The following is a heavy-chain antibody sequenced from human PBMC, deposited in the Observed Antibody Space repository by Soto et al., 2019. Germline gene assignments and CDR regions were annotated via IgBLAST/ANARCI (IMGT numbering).Heavy chain of an antibody. Sequence: QVQLVQSGAEVKKPGASVKVSCKASGYTFTSYDINWVRQATGQGLEWMGWMNPNSGNTGYAQKFQGRVTMTRNTSISTAYMELSRLRSDDTAVYYCATPIYYDSSGYYFYYWGQGTLVTVSS. J-gene: IGHJ4*02. V-gene: IGHV1-8*01. D-gene: IGHD3-22*01. CDR1: GYTFTSYD. CDR3: ATPIYYDSSGYYFYY. CDR2: MNPNSGNT.